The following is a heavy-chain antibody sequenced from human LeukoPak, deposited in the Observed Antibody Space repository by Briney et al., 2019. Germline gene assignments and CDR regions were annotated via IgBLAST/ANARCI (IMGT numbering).Heavy chain of an antibody. CDR3: ARDRRGYDYDY. CDR1: GFTFSSYG. J-gene: IGHJ4*02. D-gene: IGHD5-12*01. Sequence: GGSLRLSCAASGFTFSSYGMHRVRQAPGKGLEWVSSISSSSTYIYYADSVKGRFTISRDNAKNSLYLQMNSLRAEDTAVYYCARDRRGYDYDYWGQGTLVTVSS. V-gene: IGHV3-21*01. CDR2: ISSSSTYI.